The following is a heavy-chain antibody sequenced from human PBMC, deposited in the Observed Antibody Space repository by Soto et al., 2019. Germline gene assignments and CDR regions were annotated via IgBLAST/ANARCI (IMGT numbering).Heavy chain of an antibody. V-gene: IGHV4-59*01. J-gene: IGHJ5*02. CDR3: ARATLNYYDSSGYPTGWFDP. CDR1: GGSISSYY. Sequence: QVQLQESGPGLVKPLETLSLTCTVSGGSISSYYWSWIRQPPGKGLEWIGYIYYSGSTNYNPSLKSRVTISVDTSKNQFSLKLSSVTAADTAVYYCARATLNYYDSSGYPTGWFDPWGQGTLVTVSS. CDR2: IYYSGST. D-gene: IGHD3-22*01.